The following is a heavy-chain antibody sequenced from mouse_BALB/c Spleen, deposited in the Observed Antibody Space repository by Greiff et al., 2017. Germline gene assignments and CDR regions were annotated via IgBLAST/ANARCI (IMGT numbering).Heavy chain of an antibody. CDR3: ARYHYGSRDAMDY. D-gene: IGHD1-1*01. CDR2: ISSGSSTI. V-gene: IGHV5-17*02. Sequence: EVQGVESGGGLVQPGGSRKLSCAASGFTFSSFGMHWVRQAPEKGLEWVAYISSGSSTIYYADTVKGRFTISRDNPKNTLFLQMTSLRSEDTAMYYCARYHYGSRDAMDYWGQGTSVTVSS. CDR1: GFTFSSFG. J-gene: IGHJ4*01.